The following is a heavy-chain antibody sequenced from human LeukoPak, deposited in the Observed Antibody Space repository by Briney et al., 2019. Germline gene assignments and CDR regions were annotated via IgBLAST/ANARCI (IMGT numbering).Heavy chain of an antibody. V-gene: IGHV4-34*01. CDR1: GGSFSGYY. Sequence: PSETLSLTCAVYGGSFSGYYWSWIRQPPGKGLEWIGEINHSGSTNYNPSLKNRVTISVDTSKNQFSLKLSSVTAADTAVYYCARRSSWTNYEYFQHWGQGTLVTVSS. CDR2: INHSGST. CDR3: ARRSSWTNYEYFQH. D-gene: IGHD6-13*01. J-gene: IGHJ1*01.